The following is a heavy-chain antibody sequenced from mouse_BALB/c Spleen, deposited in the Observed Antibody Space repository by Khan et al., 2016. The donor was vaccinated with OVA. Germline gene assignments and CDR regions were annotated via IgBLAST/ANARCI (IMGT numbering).Heavy chain of an antibody. CDR1: GFSLSNYG. V-gene: IGHV2-9*02. D-gene: IGHD2-10*01. Sequence: VQLKESGPGLVAPSQSLSITCTVSGFSLSNYGVNWVRQTPGKGLEWMGIIWAGGSTNYNSALMSKRSLRKDNAKSQVFLKMNRLQTHDTAIYYCARETAYYGNYEAMDYWGQGTSVTVSS. CDR3: ARETAYYGNYEAMDY. CDR2: IWAGGST. J-gene: IGHJ4*01.